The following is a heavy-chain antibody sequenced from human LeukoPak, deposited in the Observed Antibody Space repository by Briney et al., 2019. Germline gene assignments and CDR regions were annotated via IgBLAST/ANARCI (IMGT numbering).Heavy chain of an antibody. V-gene: IGHV4-34*01. D-gene: IGHD2-2*01. CDR3: ARGQVPAARGYNWFDP. CDR1: GWSFNDYY. CDR2: INARGDT. J-gene: IGHJ5*02. Sequence: PSETLSLTCAVYGWSFNDYYWNWIRQPPGKGREWSGEINARGDTNYNPSLKSRVTISVDTSKKQFSLRLTPMIAADTALYYCARGQVPAARGYNWFDPWGQGTLVTVSS.